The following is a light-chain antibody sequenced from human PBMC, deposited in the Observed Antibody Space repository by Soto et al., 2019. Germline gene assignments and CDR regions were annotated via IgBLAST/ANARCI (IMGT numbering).Light chain of an antibody. CDR2: GAS. Sequence: EIVLTQSPGTLSLSPGERATLSCRASQSVKSNYLAWYQQKPGQAPRLLIYGASSRATGIPDRFSGSVSGTDFTLTISRLEPEDFAVYYCQQYGSSPLTFGGGTKVEIK. CDR1: QSVKSNY. CDR3: QQYGSSPLT. J-gene: IGKJ4*01. V-gene: IGKV3-20*01.